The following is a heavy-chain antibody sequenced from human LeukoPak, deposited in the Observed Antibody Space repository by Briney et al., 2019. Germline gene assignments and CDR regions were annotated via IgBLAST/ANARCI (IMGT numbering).Heavy chain of an antibody. J-gene: IGHJ4*02. V-gene: IGHV3-48*01. Sequence: GGSLRLSCAASGFSFSSYSMNWVRQAPGKGLEWASYISSTSKTIFYADSVKGRFIISRDNAKNSLYLQMNSLRAEDTAVYYCARDGHSSDFDYWGQGTLVAVS. D-gene: IGHD3-22*01. CDR3: ARDGHSSDFDY. CDR1: GFSFSSYS. CDR2: ISSTSKTI.